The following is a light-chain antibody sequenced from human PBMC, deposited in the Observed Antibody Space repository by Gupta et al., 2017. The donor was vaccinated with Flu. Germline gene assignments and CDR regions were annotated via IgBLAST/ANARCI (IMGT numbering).Light chain of an antibody. CDR3: QQEGSSPLT. CDR1: QSVSSSY. Sequence: EIVLTQSPGTLSLSPGERATLSCRASQSVSSSYLAWYQQKPGQAPRLLIYGASSRATGIPDRFSGSGSGTAFTLTISRLEPADFAVYYCQQEGSSPLTFGHATKVDIK. J-gene: IGKJ3*01. CDR2: GAS. V-gene: IGKV3-20*01.